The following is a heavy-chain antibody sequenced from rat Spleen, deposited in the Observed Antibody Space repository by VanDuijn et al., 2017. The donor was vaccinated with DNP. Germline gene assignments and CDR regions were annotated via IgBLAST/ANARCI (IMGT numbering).Heavy chain of an antibody. CDR3: ARGGTYYFDY. J-gene: IGHJ2*01. CDR1: GFTFSDYY. V-gene: IGHV5-25*01. CDR2: ISPSGGST. Sequence: EVQLVESGGGLVQPGRSLKVSCAASGFTFSDYYMAWVRQAPTKGLEWVASISPSGGSTYYPDSVKGRFTVSRDNAENTLYLQMDSLRSEDTATYYCARGGTYYFDYWGQGVMVTVSS.